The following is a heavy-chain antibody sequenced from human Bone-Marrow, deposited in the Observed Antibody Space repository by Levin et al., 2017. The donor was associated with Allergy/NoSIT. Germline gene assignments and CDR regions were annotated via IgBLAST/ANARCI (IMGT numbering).Heavy chain of an antibody. V-gene: IGHV1-18*01. D-gene: IGHD6-6*01. CDR1: GYTFTSYG. CDR2: ISAYNGNT. J-gene: IGHJ4*02. CDR3: ARNHPFFEYSSSSAPFDY. Sequence: ASVKVSCKASGYTFTSYGISWVRQAPGQGLEWMGWISAYNGNTNYAQKLQGRVTMTTDTSTSTAYMELRSLRSDDTAVCYCARNHPFFEYSSSSAPFDYWGQGTLVTVSS.